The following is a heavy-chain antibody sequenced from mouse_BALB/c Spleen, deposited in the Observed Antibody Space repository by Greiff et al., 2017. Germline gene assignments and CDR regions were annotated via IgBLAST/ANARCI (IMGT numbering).Heavy chain of an antibody. Sequence: QVQLKQPGAELVKPGASVKLSCKASGYTFTSYWMHWVKQRPGQGLEWIGNIYPGSGSTNYDEKFKNKATLTVDTSSSTAYIQLSSLTSEDSAVYYCTRSPMIAYWGQGTLVTVSA. CDR2: IYPGSGST. CDR3: TRSPMIAY. D-gene: IGHD2-3*01. J-gene: IGHJ3*01. CDR1: GYTFTSYW. V-gene: IGHV1-55*01.